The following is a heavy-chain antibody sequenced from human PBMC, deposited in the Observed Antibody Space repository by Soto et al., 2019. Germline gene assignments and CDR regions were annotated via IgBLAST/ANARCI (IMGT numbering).Heavy chain of an antibody. Sequence: GGCVRVWFASSWVTFNTYGMHWVRQDPCKGLEWVATISYDGSDKYYADSVKGRLTISRDSSKNTLYLQMSSLRTEDTAVYYCAKPFSYSSSRFNYYYGMDVWGQGTTVTVSS. CDR2: ISYDGSDK. D-gene: IGHD6-13*01. J-gene: IGHJ6*02. CDR1: WVTFNTYG. CDR3: AKPFSYSSSRFNYYYGMDV. V-gene: IGHV3-30*18.